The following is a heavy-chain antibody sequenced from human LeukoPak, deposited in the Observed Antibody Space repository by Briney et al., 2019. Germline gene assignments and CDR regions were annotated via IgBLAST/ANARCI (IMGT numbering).Heavy chain of an antibody. Sequence: GGSLRLSCAASGFTFSGSAMHWVHPASGKGLEWVGRIRSKANSYATAYAASVKGRFTISRDDSKNTAYLQMNSLKTEDTAVYYCTGYYYGSGSSFDYWGQGTLVTVSS. D-gene: IGHD3-10*01. J-gene: IGHJ4*02. CDR2: IRSKANSYAT. V-gene: IGHV3-73*01. CDR3: TGYYYGSGSSFDY. CDR1: GFTFSGSA.